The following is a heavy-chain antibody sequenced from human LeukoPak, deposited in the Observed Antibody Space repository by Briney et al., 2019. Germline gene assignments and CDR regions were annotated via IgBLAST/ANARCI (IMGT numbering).Heavy chain of an antibody. J-gene: IGHJ4*02. CDR1: VGTFRNYT. Sequence: SVKVSCKASVGTFRNYTINWVRQAPGQGLEWMGRIIPIFGTTHYAKKFQGRVTITTDESTSTAYMELNSLRSEDTAVYYCARGMGLYYDSSGYYGILDYWGQGTLVTVSS. V-gene: IGHV1-69*05. CDR2: IIPIFGTT. CDR3: ARGMGLYYDSSGYYGILDY. D-gene: IGHD3-22*01.